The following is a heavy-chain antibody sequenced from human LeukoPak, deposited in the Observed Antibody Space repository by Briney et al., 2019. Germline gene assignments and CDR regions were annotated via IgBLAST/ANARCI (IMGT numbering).Heavy chain of an antibody. CDR2: INSDGSSR. J-gene: IGHJ4*02. V-gene: IGHV3-74*01. Sequence: SGGSLRLSCAASGFTFSNYWMHWVRQAPGKGLVWVLRINSDGSSRNYADSVKGRCIISRDNAKNTLHLQMNRLRAEDTTVYYCASASSHRIAAGGDYWGQGTLVTVSS. CDR1: GFTFSNYW. CDR3: ASASSHRIAAGGDY. D-gene: IGHD6-13*01.